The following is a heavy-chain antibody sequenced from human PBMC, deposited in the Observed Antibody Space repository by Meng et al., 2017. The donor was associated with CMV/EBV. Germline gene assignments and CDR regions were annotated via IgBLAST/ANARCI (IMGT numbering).Heavy chain of an antibody. D-gene: IGHD3-22*01. CDR2: IKSKYAGGTS. CDR3: TATHHSDSSGKY. Sequence: VQVVGSGGGPGKPGGSLRLSCAASGFSFSPTWMSWIRQAPGKGLEWVGRIKSKYAGGTSEYAAPVTGRFSISRDDSINTLYLQMNSLKTEDTAVYYCTATHHSDSSGKYWGQGTLVTVSS. J-gene: IGHJ4*02. V-gene: IGHV3-15*01. CDR1: GFSFSPTW.